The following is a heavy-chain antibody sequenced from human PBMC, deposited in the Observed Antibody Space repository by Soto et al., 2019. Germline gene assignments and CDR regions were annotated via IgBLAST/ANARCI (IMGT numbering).Heavy chain of an antibody. J-gene: IGHJ4*02. D-gene: IGHD2-2*01. CDR3: ARDGDLGYCSRPSCSAFDY. CDR1: GYTFTSYV. V-gene: IGHV1-3*01. Sequence: QVQLVQSGAEVKKPGASVKVSCKTSGYTFTSYVMHWVRQAPGQRLEWMGWINAGNGNTKYSQKFQGSVTITRDTSARKAYMELSSLRSEDTAVYYCARDGDLGYCSRPSCSAFDYWGQGTLVTVSS. CDR2: INAGNGNT.